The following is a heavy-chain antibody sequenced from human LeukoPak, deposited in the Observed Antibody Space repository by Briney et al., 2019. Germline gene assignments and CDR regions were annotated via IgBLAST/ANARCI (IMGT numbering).Heavy chain of an antibody. J-gene: IGHJ4*02. V-gene: IGHV1-2*02. CDR1: GYTFTGYY. D-gene: IGHD3-10*01. Sequence: ASVKVSFKASGYTFTGYYMHWVRQAPGQGLEWTGWINPNNGGTNYAQNFQGRVTMTRDTSISTAYMELSRLRSDDTAVYYCANTYGSGSPFGAFDYWGQGTLVTVSS. CDR3: ANTYGSGSPFGAFDY. CDR2: INPNNGGT.